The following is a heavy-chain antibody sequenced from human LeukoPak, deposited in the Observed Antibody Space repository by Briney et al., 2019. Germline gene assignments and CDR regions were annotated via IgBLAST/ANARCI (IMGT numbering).Heavy chain of an antibody. D-gene: IGHD2-2*01. Sequence: SETLSLTCTVSGGSISSSSYYWGWIRQPPGKGLEWIGSIYYSGSTYYNPSLKSRVTISVDTSKNQFSLKLSSVTAADTAAYYCASHSRMGVPAATIDPWGQGTLVTVSS. CDR2: IYYSGST. CDR3: ASHSRMGVPAATIDP. CDR1: GGSISSSSYY. J-gene: IGHJ5*02. V-gene: IGHV4-39*01.